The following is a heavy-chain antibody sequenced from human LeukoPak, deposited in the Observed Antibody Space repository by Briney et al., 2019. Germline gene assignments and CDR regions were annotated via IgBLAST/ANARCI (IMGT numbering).Heavy chain of an antibody. D-gene: IGHD2-15*01. CDR1: GGSISSSSYY. CDR2: IYYSGNT. V-gene: IGHV4-39*01. J-gene: IGHJ1*01. CDR3: ARHRGSCSGGSCYEYFEY. Sequence: SETLCLTCTVSGGSISSSSYYWGWIRQPPGKGLEWIGSIYYSGNTYYNPSLKSRVTISVDTSKNQFSLNLRSVTAADTAVYYCARHRGSCSGGSCYEYFEYWGQGTLVTASS.